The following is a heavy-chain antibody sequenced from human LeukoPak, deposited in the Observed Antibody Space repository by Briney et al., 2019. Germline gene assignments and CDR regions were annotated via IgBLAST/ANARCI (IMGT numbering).Heavy chain of an antibody. Sequence: SGPTLVKPTQTLTLTCTFSGCSLSTPEMCVTWIRQPPGKALEWLARIDWDDDKFYSPSLRTRLTISKDTPKNQVVLRMTNMDPVDTGTYYCARMTPDSPSCDYWGQGALITVSS. D-gene: IGHD2-15*01. J-gene: IGHJ4*02. CDR2: IDWDDDK. CDR1: GCSLSTPEMC. CDR3: ARMTPDSPSCDY. V-gene: IGHV2-70*17.